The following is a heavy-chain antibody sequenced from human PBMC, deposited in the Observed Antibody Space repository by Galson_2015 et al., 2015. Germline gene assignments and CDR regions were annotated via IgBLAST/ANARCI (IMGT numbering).Heavy chain of an antibody. V-gene: IGHV3-33*01. CDR3: ARDEGVASYYGSGRYYNGLDL. D-gene: IGHD3-10*01. J-gene: IGHJ5*02. CDR2: IWYDGSNE. Sequence: EWVAVIWYDGSNEYFAASVKGRFTISRDNSKNTLYLQMNSLRAEDTAVYYCARDEGVASYYGSGRYYNGLDLWGQGTLVTVSS.